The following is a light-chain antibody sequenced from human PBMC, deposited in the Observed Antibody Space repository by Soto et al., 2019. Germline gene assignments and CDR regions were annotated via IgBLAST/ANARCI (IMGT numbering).Light chain of an antibody. Sequence: QSALTQPPSASGSPGQSVTISRTGTSSDVGGYNYVYWYQQHPGKAPKLMIYEVTKRPSGVPDRFSGSKSGNTASLTVSGLQAEDEADYYCSSYADSNSYVFGTGTKLTVL. CDR3: SSYADSNSYV. V-gene: IGLV2-8*01. CDR1: SSDVGGYNY. CDR2: EVT. J-gene: IGLJ1*01.